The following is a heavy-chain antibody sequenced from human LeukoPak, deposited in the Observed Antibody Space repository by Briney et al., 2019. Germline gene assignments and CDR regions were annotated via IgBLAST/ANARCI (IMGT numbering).Heavy chain of an antibody. Sequence: SETLSLTCNVSGGSISSYYWSWIRQPPGKGLIWIGYIHYSGSTNYNPSLKSRVTISVDTSKNQFYLKLSSLTTADTAVYYCARRDDSSGYHKIFDYWGPGTLVTVSS. CDR2: IHYSGST. CDR1: GGSISSYY. CDR3: ARRDDSSGYHKIFDY. D-gene: IGHD3-22*01. J-gene: IGHJ4*02. V-gene: IGHV4-59*08.